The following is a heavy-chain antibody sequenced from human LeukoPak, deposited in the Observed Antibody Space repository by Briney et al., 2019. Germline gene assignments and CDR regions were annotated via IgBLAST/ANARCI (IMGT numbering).Heavy chain of an antibody. CDR1: GYTFTGYY. D-gene: IGHD6-6*01. J-gene: IGHJ4*02. CDR2: INPNSGGT. CDR3: ARRPSPPHAARDLEGSLDY. Sequence: ASVKVSCKASGYTFTGYYMNWVRQAPGQGLEWMGWINPNSGGTNYAQKLQGRVTMTTDTSTSTAYMELRSLRSDDTAVYYCARRPSPPHAARDLEGSLDYWGQGTLVTVSS. V-gene: IGHV1-2*02.